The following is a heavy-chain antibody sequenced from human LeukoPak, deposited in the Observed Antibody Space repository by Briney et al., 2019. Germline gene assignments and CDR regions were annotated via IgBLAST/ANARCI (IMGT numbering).Heavy chain of an antibody. CDR2: IYHSGST. D-gene: IGHD4-17*01. Sequence: SETLSLTCTISGGSISSYYWGWIRQPPGKGLEWIGSIYHSGSTYYNPSLKSRVTISVDTSKNQFSLKLSSVTAADTAVYYCAREDDYGDYYFDYWGQGTLVTVSS. J-gene: IGHJ4*02. V-gene: IGHV4-38-2*02. CDR3: AREDDYGDYYFDY. CDR1: GGSISSYY.